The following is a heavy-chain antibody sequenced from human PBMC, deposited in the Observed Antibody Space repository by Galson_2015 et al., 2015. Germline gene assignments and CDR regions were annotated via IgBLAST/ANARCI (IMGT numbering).Heavy chain of an antibody. CDR1: GFTFSRYW. D-gene: IGHD4-17*01. CDR3: ARGTVTMDWYFDL. V-gene: IGHV3-74*01. CDR2: INSDESST. Sequence: SLRLSCAASGFTFSRYWMHWVRQSPGKGLEWVSRINSDESSTNYADSVKGRFTISRDNAKKMLYLQMNSLRDEDTAVYYCARGTVTMDWYFDLWGRGTLVTVSS. J-gene: IGHJ2*01.